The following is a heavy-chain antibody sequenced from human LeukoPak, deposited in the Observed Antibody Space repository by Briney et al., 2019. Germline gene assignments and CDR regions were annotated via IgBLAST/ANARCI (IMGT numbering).Heavy chain of an antibody. D-gene: IGHD3-10*01. CDR3: AKSSTYYYYGY. V-gene: IGHV3-30*02. J-gene: IGHJ4*02. CDR1: GFTISSYG. CDR2: IRYDGSYK. Sequence: GGSLRLSCVVSGFTISSYGMHWVRQAPGKGLEWVAFIRYDGSYKKYADSVKGRFTISRDNSKNTLYLQMNSLRAEDTAVYYCAKSSTYYYYGYWGQGTLVTVSS.